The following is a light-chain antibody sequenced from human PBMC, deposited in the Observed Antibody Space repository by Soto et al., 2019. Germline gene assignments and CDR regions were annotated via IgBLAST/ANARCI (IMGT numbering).Light chain of an antibody. CDR2: SGS. CDR1: QSSRSNT. Sequence: QSVLTQPPSASGTPGQRVTISCSGSQSSRSNTESWYQHLPGKAPKLLVYSGSQRPSGVPVRFSGSKSGNTASLVISGLQPEDEGVYYCAGWDDSLIGVIFGGGTQLTVL. V-gene: IGLV1-44*01. J-gene: IGLJ2*01. CDR3: AGWDDSLIGVI.